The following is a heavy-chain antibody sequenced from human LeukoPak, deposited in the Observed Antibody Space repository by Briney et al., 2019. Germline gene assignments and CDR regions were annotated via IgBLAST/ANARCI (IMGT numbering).Heavy chain of an antibody. D-gene: IGHD3-22*01. Sequence: ASVKVSCKASGYTFTNYGISWVRQAPGQGLEWMGWISTYNGNTNYAQKLQGRVTMTTDTSTSTAYMDLRSLRSDDTAVYYCARGSPPRRNYDSRGYYSYYFDYWGQGTLVTVSS. CDR3: ARGSPPRRNYDSRGYYSYYFDY. V-gene: IGHV1-18*01. J-gene: IGHJ4*02. CDR2: ISTYNGNT. CDR1: GYTFTNYG.